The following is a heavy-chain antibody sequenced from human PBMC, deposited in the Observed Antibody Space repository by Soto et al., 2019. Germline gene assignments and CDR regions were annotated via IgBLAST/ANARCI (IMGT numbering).Heavy chain of an antibody. J-gene: IGHJ3*02. Sequence: EAQLVESGGGLVQPGGSLRLSCAASGFPFNNYAMSWVRQAPGKGLEWVSAIRGSDESTYYAQSVKGRFTISRDNSKNTLNLQMNSLRAEDTAVYYCDKSRSVDDGFEIWGQGTMVTVSS. CDR1: GFPFNNYA. D-gene: IGHD3-9*01. V-gene: IGHV3-23*04. CDR3: DKSRSVDDGFEI. CDR2: IRGSDEST.